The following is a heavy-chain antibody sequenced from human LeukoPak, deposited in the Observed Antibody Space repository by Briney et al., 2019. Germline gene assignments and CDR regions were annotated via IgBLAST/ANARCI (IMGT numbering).Heavy chain of an antibody. Sequence: PGGTLRLSCVASGFTFSSYSMHWIRQAPGKGLEWVAVISRDGSTKYYADSLKGRFTISRANSEKPLYLKMNSLRAEDTAVYYCTRDRIPSTAYYGMDVWGQGTTVAVSS. J-gene: IGHJ6*02. CDR3: TRDRIPSTAYYGMDV. D-gene: IGHD4-17*01. CDR2: ISRDGSTK. V-gene: IGHV3-30-3*01. CDR1: GFTFSSYS.